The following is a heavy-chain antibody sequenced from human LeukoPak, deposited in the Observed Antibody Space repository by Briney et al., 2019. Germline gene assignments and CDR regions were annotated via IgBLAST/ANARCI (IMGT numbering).Heavy chain of an antibody. CDR2: IYYSGST. D-gene: IGHD3-10*01. J-gene: IGHJ4*02. CDR1: GGSISSSSYY. CDR3: ARAKVRLAGGSGSYYTGPYFDY. Sequence: SETLSLTCTVSGGSISSSSYYWGWIRQPPGKGLEWIGSIYYSGSTNYNPSLKSRVTISVDTSKNQFSLKLSSVTAADTAVYYCARAKVRLAGGSGSYYTGPYFDYWGQGTLVTVSS. V-gene: IGHV4-39*07.